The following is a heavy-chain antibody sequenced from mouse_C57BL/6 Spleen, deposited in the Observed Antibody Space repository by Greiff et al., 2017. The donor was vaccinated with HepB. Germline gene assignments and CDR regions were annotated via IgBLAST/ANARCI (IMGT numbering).Heavy chain of an antibody. Sequence: QVQLQQPGAELVKPGASVKLSCKASGYTFTSYWMQWVKQRPGQGLEWIGEIDPSDSYTNYNQKFKGKATLTVDTSSSTAYMQLSSLTSEDSAVYYCASRVDRQPLMDYWGQGTSVPVSS. CDR3: ASRVDRQPLMDY. V-gene: IGHV1-50*01. CDR1: GYTFTSYW. D-gene: IGHD6-1*01. J-gene: IGHJ4*01. CDR2: IDPSDSYT.